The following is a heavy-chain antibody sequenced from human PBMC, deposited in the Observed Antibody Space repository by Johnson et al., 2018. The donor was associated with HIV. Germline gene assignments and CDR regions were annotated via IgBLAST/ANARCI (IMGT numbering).Heavy chain of an antibody. Sequence: VQLVESGGGLVQPGRSLRLSCVASGFTFSSYGMNWVRQVPGKGLEWVSGINWNGGSTGYVDSVKGRFTISRDNAKNSLYLQMNSLRAEDTAVYYCARVRGYSYGAHAFDIWGQGTMVTVSS. J-gene: IGHJ3*02. CDR2: INWNGGST. CDR3: ARVRGYSYGAHAFDI. CDR1: GFTFSSYG. V-gene: IGHV3-20*04. D-gene: IGHD5-18*01.